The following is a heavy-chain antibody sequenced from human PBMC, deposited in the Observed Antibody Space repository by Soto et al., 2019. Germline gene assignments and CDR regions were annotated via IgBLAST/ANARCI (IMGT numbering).Heavy chain of an antibody. CDR3: ARRPANYYYYYGMDV. D-gene: IGHD6-25*01. J-gene: IGHJ6*02. CDR2: MNPNSGNT. CDR1: GYTFTSYD. V-gene: IGHV1-8*01. Sequence: ASVKVSCKASGYTFTSYDINWVRQATGQGLEWMGWMNPNSGNTGYAQKFQGRVTMTRNTSINTAYMELSSLRSEDTAVYYCARRPANYYYYYGMDVWGQGTTVTVSS.